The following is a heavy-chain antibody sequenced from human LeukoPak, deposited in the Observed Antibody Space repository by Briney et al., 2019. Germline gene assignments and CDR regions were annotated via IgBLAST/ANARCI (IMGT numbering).Heavy chain of an antibody. CDR2: ISSSSSYI. J-gene: IGHJ6*02. CDR1: GFTFSSYS. V-gene: IGHV3-21*01. Sequence: GGSLRLSCAASGFTFSSYSMNWVRQAPGKGLEWVSSISSSSSYIYYADSVKGRFTISRDNAKNSLYLQMNSLRAEDTAVYYCARELFVWFGDWHGMDVWGQGTTVTVSS. D-gene: IGHD3-10*01. CDR3: ARELFVWFGDWHGMDV.